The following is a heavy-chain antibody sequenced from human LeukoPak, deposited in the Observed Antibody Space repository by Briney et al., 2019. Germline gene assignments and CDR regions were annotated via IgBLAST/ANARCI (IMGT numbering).Heavy chain of an antibody. Sequence: PGGSLRLSCAASGFTFSSHGMHWVRQAPGKGLHWLTVISSDGNRQNYADSVKGRFSISRDNSKNTLYLQMNSLRAEDTAIYYCAKYGVSPSGAFDPRDPFDIWGQGTMVTVSS. D-gene: IGHD4/OR15-4a*01. V-gene: IGHV3-30-3*02. J-gene: IGHJ3*02. CDR3: AKYGVSPSGAFDPRDPFDI. CDR1: GFTFSSHG. CDR2: ISSDGNRQ.